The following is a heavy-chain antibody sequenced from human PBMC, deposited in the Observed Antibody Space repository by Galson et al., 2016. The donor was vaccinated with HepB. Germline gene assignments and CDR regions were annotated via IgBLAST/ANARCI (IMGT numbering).Heavy chain of an antibody. D-gene: IGHD1-7*01. CDR2: IYTNG. J-gene: IGHJ3*02. Sequence: TLSLTCTVSGGSISSASHFWSWMRQPAGKGLEWIGRIYTNGDTEYTDYNPSLKSRVTISVDTSKNRFSLKLNSVTAADTAVYYCARTNGPGNGNFDRLFDIWGQGTMVTVSS. CDR1: GGSISSASHF. V-gene: IGHV4-61*02. CDR3: ARTNGPGNGNFDRLFDI.